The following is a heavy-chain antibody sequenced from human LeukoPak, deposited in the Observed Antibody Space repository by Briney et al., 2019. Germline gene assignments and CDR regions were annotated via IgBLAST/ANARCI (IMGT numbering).Heavy chain of an antibody. D-gene: IGHD6-13*01. CDR3: ARSWAGFDY. CDR1: GGSISSNSCY. CDR2: IYTSGST. Sequence: SQTLSLTCTVSGGSISSNSCYWSWIRQPAGKGLEWIGRIYTSGSTNYNPSLKSRVSISVDTSKSQFSLNLSSVTAADTAVYYCARSWAGFDYWGQGTLVTVSS. J-gene: IGHJ4*02. V-gene: IGHV4-61*02.